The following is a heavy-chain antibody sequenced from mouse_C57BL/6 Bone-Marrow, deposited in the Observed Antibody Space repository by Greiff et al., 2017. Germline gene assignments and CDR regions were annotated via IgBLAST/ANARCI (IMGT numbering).Heavy chain of an antibody. CDR3: TITMFTPRAY. V-gene: IGHV14-4*01. J-gene: IGHJ3*01. CDR2: INPENGDT. D-gene: IGHD2-2*01. Sequence: VQLQQSGAEFVRPGASVKLSCTASGFNINDAYMHWVKQRPEQGLEWIGWINPENGDTEYASEFPGKATITAYTSSNTAYLQLSSLTSEDSAVDYSTITMFTPRAYWGQGTMVTVSA. CDR1: GFNINDAY.